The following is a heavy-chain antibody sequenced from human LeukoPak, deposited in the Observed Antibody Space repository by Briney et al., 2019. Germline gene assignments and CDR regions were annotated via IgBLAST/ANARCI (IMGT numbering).Heavy chain of an antibody. Sequence: ASVKVSCKPSGGTFNNYAVAWVRQATGQGLEWMGQIIPIFGTASYAPKFQGRVAITADELSTTAYMELSSLISEDTAVYYCTRDPLAASAPGYFDSWGQGSLVTVSS. J-gene: IGHJ4*02. CDR3: TRDPLAASAPGYFDS. CDR2: IIPIFGTA. V-gene: IGHV1-69*13. D-gene: IGHD6-13*01. CDR1: GGTFNNYA.